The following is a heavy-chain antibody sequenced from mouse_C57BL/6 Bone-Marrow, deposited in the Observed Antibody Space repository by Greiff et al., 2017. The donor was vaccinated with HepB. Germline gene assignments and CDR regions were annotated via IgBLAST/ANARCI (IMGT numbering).Heavy chain of an antibody. CDR1: GYSFTGYY. Sequence: EVKLVESGPELVKPGASVKISCKASGYSFTGYYMNWVKQSPEKSLEWIGEINPSTGGTTYNQKFKAKATLTVDKSSSTAYMQLKSPTSEDSAVYYCAITGTLGYWGQGTTLTVSS. V-gene: IGHV1-42*01. J-gene: IGHJ2*01. D-gene: IGHD4-1*01. CDR2: INPSTGGT. CDR3: AITGTLGY.